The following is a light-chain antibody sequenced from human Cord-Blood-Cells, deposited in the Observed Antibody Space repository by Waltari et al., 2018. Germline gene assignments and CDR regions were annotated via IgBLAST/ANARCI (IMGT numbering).Light chain of an antibody. J-gene: IGKJ3*01. Sequence: DIQMTQSTSSLSASVGDRVTITCQASQDISNYLNWYQQKPGKAPKLLIYDASNVGTGVPSRFSGSGSGTDFTFTISSLQPEDIATYYCQQYDNLFTFGPGTKVDIK. CDR2: DAS. V-gene: IGKV1-33*01. CDR3: QQYDNLFT. CDR1: QDISNY.